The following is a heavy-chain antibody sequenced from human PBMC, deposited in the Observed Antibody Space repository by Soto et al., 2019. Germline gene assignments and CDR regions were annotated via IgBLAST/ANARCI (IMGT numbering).Heavy chain of an antibody. V-gene: IGHV4-31*03. CDR1: GGTITNGGHF. J-gene: IGHJ4*02. CDR3: ARVVSGSYLDY. Sequence: QVQLQESGPGLVKASQTLSLTCTVSGGTITNGGHFWSWIRQYPGKGLEWIGYIYYSGTTHYNPSLKSRVTISIDTSKNQFSLNLSSVTAADTAVYYCARVVSGSYLDYWGQGTLVTVSS. CDR2: IYYSGTT. D-gene: IGHD1-26*01.